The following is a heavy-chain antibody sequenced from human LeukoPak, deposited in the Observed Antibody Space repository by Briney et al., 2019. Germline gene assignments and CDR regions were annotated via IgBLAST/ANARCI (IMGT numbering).Heavy chain of an antibody. Sequence: SETLSLTCTVSGGSISSGGYYWSWIRQPPGKGLEWIGYISYSGNTNYNPSLKSRVTISVDTSRSQFSLKVTSVTAADTAVYYCARAHSSAHYSDYWGQGTLVTVSS. CDR2: ISYSGNT. CDR3: ARAHSSAHYSDY. CDR1: GGSISSGGYY. D-gene: IGHD3-22*01. J-gene: IGHJ4*02. V-gene: IGHV4-61*08.